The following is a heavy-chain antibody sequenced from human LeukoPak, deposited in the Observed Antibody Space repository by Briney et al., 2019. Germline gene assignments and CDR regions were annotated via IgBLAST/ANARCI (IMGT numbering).Heavy chain of an antibody. Sequence: GSLRLSCVASGFTFSSYSMNWVRQAPGKGLEWVSSISSSSSYIYYADSVKGRFTISRDNAKNSLYLQMNSLRAEDTAVYYCARVPFGSGSYSTLDYWGQGTLVTVSS. V-gene: IGHV3-21*01. CDR2: ISSSSSYI. CDR3: ARVPFGSGSYSTLDY. CDR1: GFTFSSYS. D-gene: IGHD3-10*01. J-gene: IGHJ4*02.